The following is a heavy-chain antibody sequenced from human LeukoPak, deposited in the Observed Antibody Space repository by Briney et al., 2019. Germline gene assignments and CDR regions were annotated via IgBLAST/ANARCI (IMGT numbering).Heavy chain of an antibody. D-gene: IGHD6-6*01. CDR3: ARDLPAGMTARPPYQLDY. J-gene: IGHJ4*02. Sequence: GASVKVSCKASGYTFTSYDINWVRQATGQGLEWMGWISVYNGDTKYAQKFQGRVTLTTETSTSTVYMELRSLKSDDTAVYYCARDLPAGMTARPPYQLDYWGQGTRVTVSS. V-gene: IGHV1-18*01. CDR1: GYTFTSYD. CDR2: ISVYNGDT.